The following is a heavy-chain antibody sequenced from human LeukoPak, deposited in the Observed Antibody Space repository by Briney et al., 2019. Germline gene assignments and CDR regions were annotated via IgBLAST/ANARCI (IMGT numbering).Heavy chain of an antibody. D-gene: IGHD3-22*01. CDR2: IKSKTDGGTT. Sequence: GGSLRLSCAASGFTFSNAWMSWVRQAPGKGLEWVGHIKSKTDGGTTDYAAPVKGRFTISRDDSKNTLYLRMNSLKTEDTAVYYCTTESYDSSGYYVDYWGQGTLVTVSS. CDR1: GFTFSNAW. CDR3: TTESYDSSGYYVDY. V-gene: IGHV3-15*01. J-gene: IGHJ4*02.